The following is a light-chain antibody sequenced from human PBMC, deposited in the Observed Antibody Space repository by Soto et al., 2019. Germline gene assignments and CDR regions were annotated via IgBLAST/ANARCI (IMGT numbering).Light chain of an antibody. CDR2: AAS. J-gene: IGKJ4*01. Sequence: DIQMTQLPSSLFESVGERVTIISGPIRTIGTYLNWYQQKPGKAPKLLIYAASSLQSGVPSRFSGSGSGTDFTLTISSLQPEDFATYYCQQSYSTPQLTFGGGTKVEIK. V-gene: IGKV1-39*01. CDR1: RTIGTY. CDR3: QQSYSTPQLT.